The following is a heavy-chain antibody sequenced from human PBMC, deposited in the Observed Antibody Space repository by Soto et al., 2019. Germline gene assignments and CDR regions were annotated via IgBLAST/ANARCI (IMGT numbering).Heavy chain of an antibody. J-gene: IGHJ4*02. CDR2: ISSSGSTI. D-gene: IGHD2-21*01. Sequence: TGGSLRLSCAASGFTFSDYYMSWIRQAPGKGLEWVSYISSSGSTIYYADSVKGRFTISRDNAKNSLYLQMNSLRAEDTAVYYCARFAHVPFIYCGGDCYSYYFDYWGQGTLVTVSS. V-gene: IGHV3-11*01. CDR3: ARFAHVPFIYCGGDCYSYYFDY. CDR1: GFTFSDYY.